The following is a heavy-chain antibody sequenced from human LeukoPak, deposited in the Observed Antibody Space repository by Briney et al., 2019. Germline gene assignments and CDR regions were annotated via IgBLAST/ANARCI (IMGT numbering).Heavy chain of an antibody. CDR3: ARDRRGYYDSSGYYDY. J-gene: IGHJ4*02. CDR2: ISSSGSTI. Sequence: GGSLRLSCAASGFTSSDYYMSWIRQAPGKGLEWVSYISSSGSTIYYADSVKGRFTISRDNAKNSLYLQMNSLRAEDTAVYYCARDRRGYYDSSGYYDYWGQGTLVTVSS. V-gene: IGHV3-11*01. D-gene: IGHD3-22*01. CDR1: GFTSSDYY.